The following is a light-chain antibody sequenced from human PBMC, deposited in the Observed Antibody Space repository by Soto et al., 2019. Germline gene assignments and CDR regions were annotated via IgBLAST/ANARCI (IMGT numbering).Light chain of an antibody. CDR1: QSVRSNY. Sequence: EIVLTQAPGTLSLSPGERATLSCRASQSVRSNYVAWYQQKPGQAPRLLIYGASSRATGIPDRFSGSGSGTDFTLTISRLEPEDFVVYYCQQYGSSPTFGQGTKVELK. V-gene: IGKV3-20*01. CDR3: QQYGSSPT. J-gene: IGKJ1*01. CDR2: GAS.